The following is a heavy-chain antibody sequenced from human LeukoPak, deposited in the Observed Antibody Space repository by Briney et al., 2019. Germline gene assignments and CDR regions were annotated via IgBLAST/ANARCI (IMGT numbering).Heavy chain of an antibody. J-gene: IGHJ4*02. Sequence: GRSLRLSCAAPGFTFDDYAMHWVRQAPGKGLEWVSGISWNSGRIGYADSVKGRFTISRDSAKNSLYLLMNSLRAEDTALYYCAKDISYSSSSGVFDYWGQGTLVTVSS. CDR1: GFTFDDYA. CDR3: AKDISYSSSSGVFDY. CDR2: ISWNSGRI. V-gene: IGHV3-9*01. D-gene: IGHD6-6*01.